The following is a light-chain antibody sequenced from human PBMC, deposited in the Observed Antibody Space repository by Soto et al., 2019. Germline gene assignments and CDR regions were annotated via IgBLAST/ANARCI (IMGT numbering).Light chain of an antibody. V-gene: IGKV1-6*01. CDR1: QGSSSY. CDR3: LQDYNDPLT. J-gene: IGKJ1*01. CDR2: AAS. Sequence: IHLTQSPAFLYASVGDRVTITCPASQGSSSYVACYQQKPGTAPQLVSDAASSLQRVGPSRFSGSGSGTDFTLTSSSLQPEDFATYSCLQDYNDPLTFGQGTKVDIK.